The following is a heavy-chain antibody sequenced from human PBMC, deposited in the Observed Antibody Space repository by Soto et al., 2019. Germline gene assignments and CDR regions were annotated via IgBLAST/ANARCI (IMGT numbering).Heavy chain of an antibody. CDR3: ASVAAAGGFDY. J-gene: IGHJ4*02. D-gene: IGHD6-13*01. CDR2: IIPILGIA. V-gene: IGHV1-69*02. Sequence: QVQLVQSGAEVKKPGSSVKVSCKASGGTFSSYTISWVRQAPGQGLEWMGRIIPILGIANYAQKFQGRVTITADKSTSTAYMEVSSLRSEDTAVYYCASVAAAGGFDYWGQGTLVTVSS. CDR1: GGTFSSYT.